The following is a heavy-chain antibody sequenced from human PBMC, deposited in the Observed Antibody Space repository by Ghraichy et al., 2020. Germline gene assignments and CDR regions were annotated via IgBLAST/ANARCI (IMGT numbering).Heavy chain of an antibody. D-gene: IGHD3-22*01. CDR2: INHSGST. V-gene: IGHV4-34*01. J-gene: IGHJ2*01. CDR1: GGSFSGYY. CDR3: ASLQDSSGYYDSWYFDL. Sequence: SETLSLTCAVYGGSFSGYYWSWIRQPPGKGLEWIGEINHSGSTNYNPSLKSRVTISVDTSKNQFSLKLSSVTAADTAVYYCASLQDSSGYYDSWYFDLWGRGTLVTVSS.